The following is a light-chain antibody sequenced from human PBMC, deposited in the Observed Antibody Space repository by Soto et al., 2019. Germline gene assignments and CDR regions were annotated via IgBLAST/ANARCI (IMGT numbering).Light chain of an antibody. CDR1: QSITDW. CDR2: KAS. Sequence: DIQMTQSPSTLSASVGDRVTITCRASQSITDWLAWYQQKPGKAPKFLIYKASNLEGGVPSRFSGSGSGTEFTLTISSAQPDDFATYYCQYWDDYSWTFGQGTKVEIK. J-gene: IGKJ1*01. V-gene: IGKV1-5*03. CDR3: QYWDDYSWT.